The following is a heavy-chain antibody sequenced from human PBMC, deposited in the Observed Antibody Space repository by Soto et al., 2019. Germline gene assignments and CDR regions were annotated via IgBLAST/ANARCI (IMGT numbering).Heavy chain of an antibody. CDR2: IYHSGYT. J-gene: IGHJ6*02. CDR1: GGSISSGGYS. Sequence: QLQLQESGSGLVKPSQTLSLTCAVSGGSISSGGYSWSWIRQPPGKGLEWIGYIYHSGYTYYNPSLKCRVTISVDRSKNQFSLKLSSVTAADTAVYYCARAHYGDYGYGMDVWGQGTTVTVSS. CDR3: ARAHYGDYGYGMDV. V-gene: IGHV4-30-2*01. D-gene: IGHD4-17*01.